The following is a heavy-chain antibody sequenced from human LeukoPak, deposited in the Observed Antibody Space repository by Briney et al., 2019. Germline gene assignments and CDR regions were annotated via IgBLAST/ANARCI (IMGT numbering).Heavy chain of an antibody. J-gene: IGHJ4*02. CDR2: IKPDGSEK. CDR1: GFTFSSYW. D-gene: IGHD3-16*01. Sequence: PGGSLRLSCAASGFTFSSYWMSWVRQAPGKGLEWVANIKPDGSEKYYVDSVKGRFTISRDNAKNSLYLQMNSLRAEDTAVYYCARNLFVWGSYYYFDDWGQGTLVTVSS. V-gene: IGHV3-7*01. CDR3: ARNLFVWGSYYYFDD.